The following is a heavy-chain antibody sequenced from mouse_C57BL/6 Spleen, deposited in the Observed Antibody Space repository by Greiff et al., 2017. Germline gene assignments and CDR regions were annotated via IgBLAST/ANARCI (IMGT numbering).Heavy chain of an antibody. Sequence: VPLQQSGAELVKPGASVKLSCTASGFNIKAYYMHWVKPRTEQGLEWIGRIDPEDGETKYAPKFQGKATITADTSSNTAYLQLSSLTSEDTAVYYCASEFSWFAYWGQGTLVTVSA. CDR3: ASEFSWFAY. J-gene: IGHJ3*01. CDR2: IDPEDGET. CDR1: GFNIKAYY. V-gene: IGHV14-2*01.